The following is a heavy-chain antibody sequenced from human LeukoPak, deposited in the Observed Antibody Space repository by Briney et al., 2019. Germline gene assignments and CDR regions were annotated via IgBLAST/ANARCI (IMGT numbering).Heavy chain of an antibody. CDR3: ARGGDYGEGDY. V-gene: IGHV4-4*07. CDR2: IYTSGTT. J-gene: IGHJ4*02. CDR1: GGSISNYY. Sequence: SETLSLTCTVSGGSISNYYWSWIRQPAGKGLEWIGHIYTSGTTNYNPSLKSRVTMSVDTSKNQFSLKLSSVTAADTAVYYCARGGDYGEGDYWGQGTLVTVSS. D-gene: IGHD4-17*01.